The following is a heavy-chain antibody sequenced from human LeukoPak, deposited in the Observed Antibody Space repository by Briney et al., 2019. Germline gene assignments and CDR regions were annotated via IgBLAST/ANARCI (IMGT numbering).Heavy chain of an antibody. CDR3: ARGTYSGSYYYFDY. D-gene: IGHD1-26*01. CDR2: IYYSGST. Sequence: SETLSLTCTVSGGSISSYYWSWIRQPPGKGLERIGYIYYSGSTNYNPSLKSRVTISVDTSKNQFSLKLSSVTAADTAVYYCARGTYSGSYYYFDYWGQGTLVTVSS. J-gene: IGHJ4*02. V-gene: IGHV4-59*01. CDR1: GGSISSYY.